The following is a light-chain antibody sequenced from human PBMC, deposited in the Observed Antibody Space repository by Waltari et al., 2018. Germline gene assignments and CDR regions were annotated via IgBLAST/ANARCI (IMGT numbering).Light chain of an antibody. CDR3: CSYAGSSLYV. V-gene: IGLV2-23*02. Sequence: QSALTQPASVSGSPGQSIAISCTGSSTDIGAYTFLSWYQQPPGKAPKLIISSVSERPSGVSNRFSGSKSGNTASLTISGLHPEDEADYYCCSYAGSSLYVFGTGTKLTVL. CDR2: SVS. J-gene: IGLJ1*01. CDR1: STDIGAYTF.